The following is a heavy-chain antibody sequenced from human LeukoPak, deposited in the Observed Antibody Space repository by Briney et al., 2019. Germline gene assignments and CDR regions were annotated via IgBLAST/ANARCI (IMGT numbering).Heavy chain of an antibody. CDR3: ASFQWELPY. CDR2: IYYSGST. V-gene: IGHV4-39*01. J-gene: IGHJ4*02. D-gene: IGHD1-26*01. CDR1: GGSISSSSYY. Sequence: SETLSLTCTVSGGSISSSSYYWGWIRQPPWKGLEWIGSIYYSGSTYYNPSLKSRVTISIDTSKNQFSLKLSSVTAADTAVYYCASFQWELPYWGQGTLVTVSS.